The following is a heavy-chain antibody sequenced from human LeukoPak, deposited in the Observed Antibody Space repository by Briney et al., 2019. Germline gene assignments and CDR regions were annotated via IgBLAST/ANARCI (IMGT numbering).Heavy chain of an antibody. V-gene: IGHV3-23*01. J-gene: IGHJ1*01. Sequence: GGSLRLSXAASGFTFGSYGMSWVRQAPGKGLEWVSFITPNADRTSYADSVEGRFTISRDNPRNTLYMQMNSLRDEDTALYYCAIMHGYYDGSGYWVQWGQGTLVTVSS. CDR1: GFTFGSYG. CDR3: AIMHGYYDGSGYWVQ. D-gene: IGHD3-22*01. CDR2: ITPNADRT.